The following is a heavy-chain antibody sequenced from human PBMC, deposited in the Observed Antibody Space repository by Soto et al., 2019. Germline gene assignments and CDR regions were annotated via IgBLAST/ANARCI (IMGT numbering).Heavy chain of an antibody. Sequence: GASVKVSCKASGFTFTSSAMQWVRQARGQRLEWIGWIVVGSGNTNYAQKFQERVTITRDMSTSTAYMELSSLRSADTAVYYYAAGGSYYVWSGYSPRYYYYMDVWG. CDR1: GFTFTSSA. V-gene: IGHV1-58*02. CDR2: IVVGSGNT. CDR3: AAGGSYYVWSGYSPRYYYYMDV. J-gene: IGHJ6*03. D-gene: IGHD3-3*01.